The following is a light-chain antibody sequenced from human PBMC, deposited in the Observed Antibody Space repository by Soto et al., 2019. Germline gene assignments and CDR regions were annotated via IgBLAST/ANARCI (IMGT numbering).Light chain of an antibody. CDR2: WAS. Sequence: DIVMTQSPDSLAVSLGERATINCKSSQSVLYSSNNKNYLAWYQQKPGQPPKLLIYWASTRESGVPDRFSGSGSGTDFTLTISSLQAEDVAVYYCQQYYSTRPQLTFGGGTKVEIK. V-gene: IGKV4-1*01. J-gene: IGKJ4*01. CDR3: QQYYSTRPQLT. CDR1: QSVLYSSNNKNY.